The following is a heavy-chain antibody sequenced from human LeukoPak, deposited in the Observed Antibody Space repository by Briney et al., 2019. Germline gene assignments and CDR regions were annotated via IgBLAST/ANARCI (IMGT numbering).Heavy chain of an antibody. CDR3: AKTSLRAWDAFDV. CDR1: GGSFSGYY. Sequence: SETLSLTCAVYGGSFSGYYWGWIRQPPGKGLEWIGSVLHTGTAYYNPSLESRVTVSIDTSNNLFSLELTSVAAADTAVFYCAKTSLRAWDAFDVWGPGTMVTVSS. J-gene: IGHJ3*01. V-gene: IGHV4-34*12. CDR2: VLHTGTA.